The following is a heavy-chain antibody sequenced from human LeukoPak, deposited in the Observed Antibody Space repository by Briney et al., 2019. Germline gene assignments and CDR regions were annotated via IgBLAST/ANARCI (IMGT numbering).Heavy chain of an antibody. D-gene: IGHD6-13*01. CDR3: AREPAAAGTGFRGPSYDY. J-gene: IGHJ4*02. CDR1: GYTFTSYY. Sequence: ASVKASCKASGYTFTSYYMHWVRQAPGQGLEWMGIINPSGGSTSYAQKFQGRVTMTRDMSTSTVYMELSSLRSEDTAVYYCAREPAAAGTGFRGPSYDYWGQGTLVTVSS. CDR2: INPSGGST. V-gene: IGHV1-46*01.